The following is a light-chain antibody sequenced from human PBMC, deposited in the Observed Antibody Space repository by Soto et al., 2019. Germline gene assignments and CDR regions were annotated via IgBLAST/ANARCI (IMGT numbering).Light chain of an antibody. CDR3: PHRGT. CDR1: QSVLISSSNKNY. CDR2: WAS. Sequence: DIVMTQSPDSLAVSLGERATINCKSSQSVLISSSNKNYLGWYQQKPGQPPKLLISWASTRESGVPDRFSGCGSGTDFTLTISSLRAADVAVYYCPHRGTFGQGTKLEIK. J-gene: IGKJ2*01. V-gene: IGKV4-1*01.